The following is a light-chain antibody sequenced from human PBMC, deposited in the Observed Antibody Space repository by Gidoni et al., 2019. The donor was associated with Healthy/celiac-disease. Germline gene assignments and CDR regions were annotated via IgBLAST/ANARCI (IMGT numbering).Light chain of an antibody. CDR3: QAWDSSTNVV. CDR2: QDS. V-gene: IGLV3-1*01. Sequence: GQTASITCSGDTLGDKYACWYQQKPGQSPVLVIYQDSKRPSGIPERFSGSNSGNTATLTISGTQAMDEADYYCQAWDSSTNVVFGGGTKLTVL. CDR1: TLGDKY. J-gene: IGLJ2*01.